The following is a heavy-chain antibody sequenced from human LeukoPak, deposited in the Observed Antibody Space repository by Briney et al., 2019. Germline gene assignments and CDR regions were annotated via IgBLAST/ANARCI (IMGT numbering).Heavy chain of an antibody. CDR1: GYIFTGYY. CDR2: INPNDGGT. CDR3: ARDQGNVLLWFGESNNWFDP. Sequence: ASVKVSCKASGYIFTGYYIHWVRQAPGQGLEWMGWINPNDGGTKYAPKFQGRVTMTRDTSISTAYMELRSLRSDDTAVYYCARDQGNVLLWFGESNNWFDPWGQGTLVTVSS. V-gene: IGHV1-2*02. J-gene: IGHJ5*02. D-gene: IGHD3-10*01.